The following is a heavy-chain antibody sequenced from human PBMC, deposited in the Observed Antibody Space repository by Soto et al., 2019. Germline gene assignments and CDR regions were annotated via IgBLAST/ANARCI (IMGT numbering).Heavy chain of an antibody. V-gene: IGHV3-23*01. CDR1: GFTFSSYA. CDR2: ISGSGGST. J-gene: IGHJ4*02. D-gene: IGHD5-18*01. CDR3: AKDVQVDTAMTH. Sequence: EVQLLESGGGLVQPGGSLRLSCAASGFTFSSYAMSWVRQAPGKGLEWDSAISGSGGSTYYADSVKGRFTISRDNSKNTLYLQMNSLRAEDTAVYSCAKDVQVDTAMTHWGQGTLVTVSS.